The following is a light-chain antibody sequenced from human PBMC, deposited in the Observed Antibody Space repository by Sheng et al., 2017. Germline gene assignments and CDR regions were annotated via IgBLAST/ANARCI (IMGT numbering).Light chain of an antibody. V-gene: IGKV1-33*01. CDR2: DAS. CDR3: QQCDDVPYT. J-gene: IGKJ2*01. CDR1: QGIGNH. Sequence: DIQMTQSPSSLSASVGDRVTITCQASQGIGNHLNWYQQKPGKAPKLLVYDASDLETGVPSRFSGSGSGTHFTFTTSSLQPEDIASYYCQQCDDVPYTFGQGTKLDIK.